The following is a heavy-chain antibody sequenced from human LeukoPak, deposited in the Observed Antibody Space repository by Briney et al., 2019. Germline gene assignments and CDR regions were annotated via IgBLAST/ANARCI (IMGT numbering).Heavy chain of an antibody. Sequence: GGSLRLSCAASGFTVSSNYMSWVRQAPGKGLVWVSRINSDGSTTSYADSVKGRFTISRDNAKNTLYLQMNSLRGEDTAVYYCARWYSSGLYGMDVWGQGTTVTVSS. V-gene: IGHV3-74*01. CDR3: ARWYSSGLYGMDV. D-gene: IGHD6-19*01. CDR2: INSDGSTT. CDR1: GFTVSSNY. J-gene: IGHJ6*02.